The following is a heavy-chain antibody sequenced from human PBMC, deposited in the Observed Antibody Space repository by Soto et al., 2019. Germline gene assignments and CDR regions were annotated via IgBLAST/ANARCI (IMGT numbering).Heavy chain of an antibody. CDR2: ISWDGGST. J-gene: IGHJ6*02. Sequence: GGSLRLSCAASGFTFDDYTMHWVRQAPGKGLEWVSLISWDGGSTYYADSVKGRFTISRDNSKNSLYLQMNSLRTEAPAFYYCAKELAVASNSHVMDVWGHGTTVTVSS. CDR1: GFTFDDYT. D-gene: IGHD6-19*01. V-gene: IGHV3-43*01. CDR3: AKELAVASNSHVMDV.